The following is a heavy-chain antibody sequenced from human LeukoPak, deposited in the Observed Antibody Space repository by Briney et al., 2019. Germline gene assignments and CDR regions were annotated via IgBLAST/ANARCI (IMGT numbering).Heavy chain of an antibody. CDR2: ISWNSGSI. CDR3: AKGGVYYYYGMDV. D-gene: IGHD3-3*01. CDR1: GFTFDDYA. J-gene: IGHJ6*02. V-gene: IGHV3-9*01. Sequence: SLRLSSAASGFTFDDYAMHWVRQAPGKGLEWVSGISWNSGSIGYADSVKGRFTISRDNAKNSLYLQMNSLRAEDTALYYCAKGGVYYYYGMDVWGQGTTVTVSS.